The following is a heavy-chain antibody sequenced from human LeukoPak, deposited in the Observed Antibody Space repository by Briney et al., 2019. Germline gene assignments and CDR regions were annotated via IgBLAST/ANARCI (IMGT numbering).Heavy chain of an antibody. CDR1: GFTFSSYW. Sequence: GGSLRLSCAASGFTFSSYWMTWVRQAPGKGLGWVALIWFDGSNKYYADSVKGRFTISRDNSNNTLYLQMNSLRVEDTAVYYCARQTTVATDCWGQGTLVTVSS. V-gene: IGHV3-33*08. CDR3: ARQTTVATDC. D-gene: IGHD4-23*01. J-gene: IGHJ4*02. CDR2: IWFDGSNK.